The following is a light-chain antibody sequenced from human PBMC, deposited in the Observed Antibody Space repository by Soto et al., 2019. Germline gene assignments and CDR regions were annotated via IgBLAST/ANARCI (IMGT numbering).Light chain of an antibody. Sequence: QSVLTQPASVSGSPGQSITISCTGTSSDIGGYNDVSWYQQHPGKAPKLMIYDVSKRPSGVPDRFSGSKSGNTASLTISGLQAEDEADYYCCSYAGGYTHAVFGGGTKLTVL. CDR2: DVS. J-gene: IGLJ2*01. CDR1: SSDIGGYND. CDR3: CSYAGGYTHAV. V-gene: IGLV2-11*01.